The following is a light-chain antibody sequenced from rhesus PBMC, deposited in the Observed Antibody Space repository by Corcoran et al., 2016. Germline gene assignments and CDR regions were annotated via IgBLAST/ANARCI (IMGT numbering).Light chain of an antibody. V-gene: IGKV1-32*02. CDR3: QQGNSNPLT. Sequence: DIQMSQSPSSLSASVGDRVTITCRASQGISSYLNWYQQKPGKAPKLLIYYANSLASGVPSRFSGTGSGTEFTLTLGSLQPEDFATYYCQQGNSNPLTFGGGTKVELK. CDR2: YAN. J-gene: IGKJ4*01. CDR1: QGISSY.